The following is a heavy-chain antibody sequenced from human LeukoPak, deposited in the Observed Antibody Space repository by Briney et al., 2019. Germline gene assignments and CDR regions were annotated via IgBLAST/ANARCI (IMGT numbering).Heavy chain of an antibody. Sequence: GGPLRLSCAASGFTFSSYAMHWVRQAPGKGLDLEWVTVLSYDANEYYADSVKGRFTISRDISKNTLYLQMNSLRGDDTAVYYCARDLDVGLVPAPIGADLWGQGTLVTVSS. D-gene: IGHD2-2*01. V-gene: IGHV3-30-3*01. CDR3: ARDLDVGLVPAPIGADL. CDR2: LSYDANE. CDR1: GFTFSSYA. J-gene: IGHJ5*02.